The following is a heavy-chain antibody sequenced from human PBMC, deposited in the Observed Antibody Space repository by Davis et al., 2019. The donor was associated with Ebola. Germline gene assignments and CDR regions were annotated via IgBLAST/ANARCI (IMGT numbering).Heavy chain of an antibody. J-gene: IGHJ4*02. Sequence: GESLKISCAASGFTFSSYSMNWVRQAPGKGLEWVAFMRYDGSNNYYADSVKGRFTISRDNSKNTLYLQMNSLRAEDTAVYYCARDPRGSGWYSRRGFDYWGQGTLVTVSS. CDR2: MRYDGSNN. CDR3: ARDPRGSGWYSRRGFDY. CDR1: GFTFSSYS. D-gene: IGHD6-19*01. V-gene: IGHV3-30*02.